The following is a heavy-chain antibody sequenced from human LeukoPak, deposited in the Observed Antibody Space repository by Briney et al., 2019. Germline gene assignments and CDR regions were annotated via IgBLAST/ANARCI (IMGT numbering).Heavy chain of an antibody. J-gene: IGHJ5*02. D-gene: IGHD1-26*01. CDR1: GGSISSGSYY. CDR3: ARDALRDVGADWFDP. V-gene: IGHV4-61*02. Sequence: SETLSLTCTVSGGSISSGSYYWSWIRQPAGKGLEWIGRIYTSGSTNYNPSLKSRVTTSVDTSKNQFSLKLSSVTAADTAVYYCARDALRDVGADWFDPWGQGTLVTVSS. CDR2: IYTSGST.